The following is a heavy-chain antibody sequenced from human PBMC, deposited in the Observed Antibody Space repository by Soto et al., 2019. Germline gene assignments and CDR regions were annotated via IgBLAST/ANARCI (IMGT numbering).Heavy chain of an antibody. V-gene: IGHV1-69*13. Sequence: SVKVSCKACGYTFTGYYMHWVRQAPGQGLEWMGGITPSFGTANYAQKFQGRVTITADESTSTAYMELSSLRSEDTAVYYCANDCGGDCYSSEYFQHWGQGTLVTVSS. D-gene: IGHD2-21*02. J-gene: IGHJ1*01. CDR3: ANDCGGDCYSSEYFQH. CDR2: ITPSFGTA. CDR1: GYTFTGYY.